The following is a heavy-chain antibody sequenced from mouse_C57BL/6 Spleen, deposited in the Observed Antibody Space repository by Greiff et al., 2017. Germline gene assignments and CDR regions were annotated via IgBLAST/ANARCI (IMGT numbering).Heavy chain of an antibody. Sequence: VQLQQSGAELARPGASVKLSCKASGYTFTSYGISWVKQRTGQGLEWIGEIYPRSGNTYYNEKFKGKATLTADKSSSTAYMELLSLTSEDSAVYFCARFYDYDGWFAYWGQGTLVTVSA. V-gene: IGHV1-81*01. D-gene: IGHD2-4*01. CDR2: IYPRSGNT. CDR3: ARFYDYDGWFAY. J-gene: IGHJ3*01. CDR1: GYTFTSYG.